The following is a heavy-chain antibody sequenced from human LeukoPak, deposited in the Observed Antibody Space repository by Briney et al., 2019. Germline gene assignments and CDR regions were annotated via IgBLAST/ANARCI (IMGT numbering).Heavy chain of an antibody. CDR2: IKDKFYSETT. D-gene: IGHD2-8*02. CDR3: TTVTVCTGSSCPGAFDH. Sequence: GGSLRLSCAASEITFSDTWMNWDRQAPGKGLEWVGRIKDKFYSETTDYAAPVKGRFIISRDDSKKTVYLQMNSLKADDTAVYFCTTVTVCTGSSCPGAFDHWGQGTVVTVSS. J-gene: IGHJ4*02. CDR1: EITFSDTW. V-gene: IGHV3-15*01.